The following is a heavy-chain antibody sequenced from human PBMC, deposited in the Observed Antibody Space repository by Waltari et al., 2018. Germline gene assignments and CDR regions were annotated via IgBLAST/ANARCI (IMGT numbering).Heavy chain of an antibody. V-gene: IGHV4-34*01. CDR2: INHSGST. CDR1: GGSFSGYY. D-gene: IGHD1-26*01. Sequence: QVQLQQWGAGLLKPSETLSLTCAVYGGSFSGYYWSWNRQPPWKGLEWIGEINHSGSTNYNPSLNSRVTISVDTSKNQFSLKLSSVTAADTAVYYCARGRLRNESIVGATQFWAYWGQGTLVTVSS. CDR3: ARGRLRNESIVGATQFWAY. J-gene: IGHJ4*02.